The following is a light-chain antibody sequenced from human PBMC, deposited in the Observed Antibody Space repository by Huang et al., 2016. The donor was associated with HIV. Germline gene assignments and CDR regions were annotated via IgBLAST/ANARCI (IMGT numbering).Light chain of an antibody. V-gene: IGKV3-11*01. CDR1: QSVGGY. CDR3: QLRTNRPPRYT. J-gene: IGKJ2*01. CDR2: NAC. Sequence: EIVLTQSPATLSLSPGERATLSCRAGQSVGGYLAWYQQKHGQAPRLLIYNACNRAAGIPARVSGSGSGTDFTLTISSLEPEDFAIYYCQLRTNRPPRYTFGQGTKLEI.